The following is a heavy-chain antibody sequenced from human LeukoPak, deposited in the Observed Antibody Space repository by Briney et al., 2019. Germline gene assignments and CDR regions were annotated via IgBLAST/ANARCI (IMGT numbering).Heavy chain of an antibody. CDR2: IIPIFGTA. Sequence: SVKVSCKASGYTFTGYYMHWVRQAPGQGLEWMGGIIPIFGTANYAQKFQGRVTITADKSTSTAYMELSSLRSEDTAVYYCARDRGVLRYFDWLFEFDYWGQGTLVTVSS. J-gene: IGHJ4*02. D-gene: IGHD3-9*01. V-gene: IGHV1-69*06. CDR1: GYTFTGYY. CDR3: ARDRGVLRYFDWLFEFDY.